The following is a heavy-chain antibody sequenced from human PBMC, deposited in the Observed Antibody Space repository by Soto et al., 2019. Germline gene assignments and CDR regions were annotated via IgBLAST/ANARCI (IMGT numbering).Heavy chain of an antibody. J-gene: IGHJ4*02. CDR1: GFTFSSYA. CDR3: VKGGYILTGDGAFDY. D-gene: IGHD3-9*01. V-gene: IGHV3-64D*06. CDR2: ISSNGGST. Sequence: GGSLRLSCSASGFTFSSYAMHWVRQAPGKGREYVSAISSNGGSTYYADSVKGRFTISRDNSKNTLYLQMSSLRAEDTAVYYCVKGGYILTGDGAFDYWGQGTLVTVSS.